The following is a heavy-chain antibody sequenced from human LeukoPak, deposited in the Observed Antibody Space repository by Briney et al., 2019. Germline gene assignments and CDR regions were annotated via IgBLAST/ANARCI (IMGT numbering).Heavy chain of an antibody. J-gene: IGHJ4*02. V-gene: IGHV3-48*03. Sequence: GGSLRLSCAASGFTFSSYEMNWVRQAPGKGLEWVSYISSSGSTIYYADSVKGRFTISRDNAKNSLYLQMNSLRAEDTAVYYCARYYGVDIDYWGQGALVTVSS. D-gene: IGHD3-10*01. CDR3: ARYYGVDIDY. CDR1: GFTFSSYE. CDR2: ISSSGSTI.